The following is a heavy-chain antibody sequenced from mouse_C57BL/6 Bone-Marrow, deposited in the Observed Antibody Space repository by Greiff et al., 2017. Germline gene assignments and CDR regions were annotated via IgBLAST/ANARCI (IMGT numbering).Heavy chain of an antibody. V-gene: IGHV1-54*01. CDR2: INPGSGGT. D-gene: IGHD1-1*01. J-gene: IGHJ1*03. CDR3: ARSSYLYVDV. Sequence: QVQLQQSGAELVRPGTSVKVSCKASGYAFTNYLIEWVKQRPGQGLEWIGVINPGSGGTNYNEKFKGKATLTVAKSSSTAYMQLSSLTSEDSAVYFCARSSYLYVDVWGTGTTGTVAS. CDR1: GYAFTNYL.